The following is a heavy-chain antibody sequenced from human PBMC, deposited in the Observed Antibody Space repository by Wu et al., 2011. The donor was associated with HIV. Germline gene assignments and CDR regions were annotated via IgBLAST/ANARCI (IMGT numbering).Heavy chain of an antibody. Sequence: SVKVSCKAFWLHLYQLWYQLGATRPLDKGVEWMGWISAYNGITNYAQKLQGRVTMTTDTSTSTAYMELRSLRSDDTAVYYCARDPRKWLRLGDYYYGMDVWGQGTTVTVSS. V-gene: IGHV1-18*01. CDR2: ISAYNGIT. CDR3: ARDPRKWLRLGDYYYGMDV. D-gene: IGHD5-12*01. J-gene: IGHJ6*02. CDR1: LHLYQLW.